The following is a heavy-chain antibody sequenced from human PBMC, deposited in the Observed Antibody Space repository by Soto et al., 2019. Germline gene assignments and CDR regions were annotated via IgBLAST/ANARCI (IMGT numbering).Heavy chain of an antibody. D-gene: IGHD6-19*01. V-gene: IGHV1-3*01. Sequence: ASVKVSCKASGYTFTSYAMHWVRQAPGQRLEWMGWINAGNGNTKYSQKFQGRVTMTRDTSTSTAYMEMSSLRYEDTAMYYCATYYCAREGSSGWPFDYWGQGTLVTVSS. J-gene: IGHJ4*02. CDR1: GYTFTSYA. CDR3: ATYYCAREGSSGWPFDY. CDR2: INAGNGNT.